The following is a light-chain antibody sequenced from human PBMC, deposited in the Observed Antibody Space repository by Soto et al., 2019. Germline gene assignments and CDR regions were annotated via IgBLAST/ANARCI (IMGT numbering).Light chain of an antibody. CDR1: QSVLYSSKNKNY. CDR3: QQYYTTPLT. J-gene: IGKJ4*01. CDR2: WAS. V-gene: IGKV4-1*01. Sequence: DIVMTQSPDSLAVSLGESATINCKSSQSVLYSSKNKNYLAWYQQKPGQPPKLLVYWASTRESGVPDRFSGSGSGTDFTLTISSLQAEDVALYYCQQYYTTPLTFGGGTKVDIK.